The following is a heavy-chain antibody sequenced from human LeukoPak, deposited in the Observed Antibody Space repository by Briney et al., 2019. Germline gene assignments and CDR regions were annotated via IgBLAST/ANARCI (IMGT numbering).Heavy chain of an antibody. J-gene: IGHJ3*02. Sequence: GGSLRLSCAASGFTFSSYAMSWVRQAPGKGLEWVSAISGSGGSTYYADSVKGRFTISRDNSKNTLYLQMNTLRAEDTAVYYCAKVRPPLRYFDWLESVDAFDIWGQGQWSPSLQ. CDR1: GFTFSSYA. V-gene: IGHV3-23*01. CDR2: ISGSGGST. CDR3: AKVRPPLRYFDWLESVDAFDI. D-gene: IGHD3-9*01.